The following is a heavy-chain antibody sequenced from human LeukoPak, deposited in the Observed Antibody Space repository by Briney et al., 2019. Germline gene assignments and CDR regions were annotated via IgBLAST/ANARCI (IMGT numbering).Heavy chain of an antibody. J-gene: IGHJ3*02. Sequence: GRSLRLSCAASGFTFSSYAMHWVRQAPGKGLEWVAVISYDGSNKYYADSVKGRFTISRDNSKNTLYLQMNSLRAEDTAVYYCARDGIRSAAAFDIWGQGTMVTVSS. CDR3: ARDGIRSAAAFDI. D-gene: IGHD1-14*01. CDR2: ISYDGSNK. CDR1: GFTFSSYA. V-gene: IGHV3-30-3*01.